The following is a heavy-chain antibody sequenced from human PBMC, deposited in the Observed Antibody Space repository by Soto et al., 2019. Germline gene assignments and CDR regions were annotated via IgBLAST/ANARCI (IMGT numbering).Heavy chain of an antibody. Sequence: EVQLLESGGGLVQPGGSLRLSCAASGFTFSSYAMSWVRQAPGKGLEWVSAISGSGGSTYYADSVKGWFTISRDNSKNTLYLQMNSLRAEDTAVDYFAKDHYGDPYWFDPWCQGPLVTVSS. CDR2: ISGSGGST. V-gene: IGHV3-23*01. D-gene: IGHD4-17*01. CDR3: AKDHYGDPYWFDP. J-gene: IGHJ5*02. CDR1: GFTFSSYA.